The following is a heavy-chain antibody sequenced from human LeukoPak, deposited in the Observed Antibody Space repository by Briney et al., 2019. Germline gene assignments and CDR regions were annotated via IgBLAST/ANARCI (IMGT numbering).Heavy chain of an antibody. CDR2: IYSGGST. V-gene: IGHV3-66*01. CDR3: ARARVRSSNWYGAFDI. CDR1: GFTVSSNY. J-gene: IGHJ3*02. Sequence: GGSVRLSCAASGFTVSSNYMSWVRQAPGKGLEWVSVIYSGGSTYYADSVKGRFTISRDNSKNTLYLQMNSLRAEDTAVYYCARARVRSSNWYGAFDIWGQGTMVTVSS. D-gene: IGHD6-13*01.